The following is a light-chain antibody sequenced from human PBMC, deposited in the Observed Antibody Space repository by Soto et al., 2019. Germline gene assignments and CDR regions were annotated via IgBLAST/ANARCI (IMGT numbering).Light chain of an antibody. CDR3: QQYNTWPPVCT. Sequence: EIVMTQSPATLSVSPGERATLSCRASQSVSSNLAWYQQKPGQAPRLLIYGASTRATGIPARFSGSGSGTEFTLTISSLQSEDFAVYYCQQYNTWPPVCTFGQGTKLEIK. CDR2: GAS. V-gene: IGKV3-15*01. J-gene: IGKJ2*01. CDR1: QSVSSN.